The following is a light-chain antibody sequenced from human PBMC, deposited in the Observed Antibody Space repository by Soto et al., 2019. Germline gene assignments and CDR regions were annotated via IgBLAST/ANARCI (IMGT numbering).Light chain of an antibody. J-gene: IGKJ5*01. CDR1: QSISRY. CDR2: GAS. Sequence: ILLTHSPGTLSLSPGERTTLSCLASQSISRYLAWYQQKPGQGPRLLIYGASSRATGTPDRFSGSGSGTDFTLTISRLEPEDFAVYYCQQYGSSPPGITFGQGTRLEI. CDR3: QQYGSSPPGIT. V-gene: IGKV3-20*01.